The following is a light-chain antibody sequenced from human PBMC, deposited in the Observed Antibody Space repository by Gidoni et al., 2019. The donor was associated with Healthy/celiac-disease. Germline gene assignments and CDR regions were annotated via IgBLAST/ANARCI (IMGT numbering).Light chain of an antibody. CDR2: LGS. CDR1: QCLLHSNGYNY. J-gene: IGKJ3*01. V-gene: IGKV2-28*01. CDR3: MQALQTSFT. Sequence: DIVMTQSPPSLPVTPGESASISCRSSQCLLHSNGYNYLDWYLQKPGQSPQLLIYLGSNRASGVPDRFSGSGSGTDFTLKISRVEAEDVGVYYCMQALQTSFTFXPXTKVDIK.